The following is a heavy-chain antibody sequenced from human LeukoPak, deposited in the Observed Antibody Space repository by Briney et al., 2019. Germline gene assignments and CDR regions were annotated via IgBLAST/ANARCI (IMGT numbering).Heavy chain of an antibody. J-gene: IGHJ4*02. Sequence: PGRSLRLSCAASGFTFSSYGRHWVRQAPGKGLEGVAVIWYDGSNKYYADSVKGRFTISRDNSKNTLYLQMNSLRAEATAVYYCAKDRGIAVAGIYDYWGQGTLVTVSS. CDR1: GFTFSSYG. CDR3: AKDRGIAVAGIYDY. D-gene: IGHD6-19*01. CDR2: IWYDGSNK. V-gene: IGHV3-33*06.